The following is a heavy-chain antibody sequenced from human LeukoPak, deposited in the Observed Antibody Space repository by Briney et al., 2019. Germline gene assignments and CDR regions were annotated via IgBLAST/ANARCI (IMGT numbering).Heavy chain of an antibody. J-gene: IGHJ4*02. CDR3: AKDPAITYCSGGSCYSYYYFDY. D-gene: IGHD2-15*01. CDR1: GFTFSSYG. Sequence: PGGSLRLSCAASGFTFSSYGMHWVRQAPGKGLEWVAFIRYDGSNKYYADSVKGRFTISRDNSKNTLYLQMNSLRAEDTAVYYCAKDPAITYCSGGSCYSYYYFDYWGQGTLVTVSS. CDR2: IRYDGSNK. V-gene: IGHV3-30*02.